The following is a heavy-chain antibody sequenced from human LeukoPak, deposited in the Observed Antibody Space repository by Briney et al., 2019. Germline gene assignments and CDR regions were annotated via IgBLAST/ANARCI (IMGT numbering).Heavy chain of an antibody. D-gene: IGHD6-19*01. CDR2: MFSGGTP. V-gene: IGHV3-53*01. CDR1: GFTVSSSH. J-gene: IGHJ3*02. Sequence: PGGSLRLSCAASGFTVSSSHMSWVRQAPGKGLAWVSVMFSGGTPYYADSVKGRFTISRDNSKNTLFLQMSSLRAEDTAVYYCTRGISRGSAFDIWGQGTMVTVSS. CDR3: TRGISRGSAFDI.